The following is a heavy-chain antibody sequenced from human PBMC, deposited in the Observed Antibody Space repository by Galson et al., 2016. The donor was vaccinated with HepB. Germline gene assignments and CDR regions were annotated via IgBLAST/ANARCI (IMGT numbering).Heavy chain of an antibody. V-gene: IGHV3-9*01. CDR1: GFPFDDYA. Sequence: SLRLSCAASGFPFDDYAMHRVRQAPGQGLEWVSGISWNSDNIAYADSVKGRFTISRDNAKNSLSLQMNSLRAEDTALYYCAKELPRYCSGGTCYYGMDVWGLGTTVTVSS. CDR3: AKELPRYCSGGTCYYGMDV. D-gene: IGHD2-15*01. CDR2: ISWNSDNI. J-gene: IGHJ6*02.